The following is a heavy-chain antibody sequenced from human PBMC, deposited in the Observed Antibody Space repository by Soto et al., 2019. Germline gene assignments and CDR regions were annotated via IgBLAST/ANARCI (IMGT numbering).Heavy chain of an antibody. J-gene: IGHJ6*02. CDR1: GYTFTSYG. D-gene: IGHD2-15*01. Sequence: QFQLVQSGAEVKKPGASVKVSCKASGYTFTSYGISWVRQSPGQGLEWMGWISAYNGNTNYAQKLQGRVTMTTDTSTSTADRELRSRRPDDTAVYYCARATLLGDWSGGSGYSDDYDGMDVWGQGTTVTVSS. CDR2: ISAYNGNT. CDR3: ARATLLGDWSGGSGYSDDYDGMDV. V-gene: IGHV1-18*01.